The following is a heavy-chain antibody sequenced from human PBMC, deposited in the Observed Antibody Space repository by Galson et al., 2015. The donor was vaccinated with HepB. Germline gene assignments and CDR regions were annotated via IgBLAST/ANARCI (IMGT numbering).Heavy chain of an antibody. J-gene: IGHJ6*02. Sequence: SVKVSCKASGYTFTDYYMHWVRQAPGQGLEWMAWINPNSGGTNYAQKFQGRVTMTRDTSISTAYMELSRLTSDDTAVYYCARASVVPAAMGVSFNYYAMDVWGQGTTVTVSS. CDR1: GYTFTDYY. CDR2: INPNSGGT. D-gene: IGHD2-2*01. CDR3: ARASVVPAAMGVSFNYYAMDV. V-gene: IGHV1-2*02.